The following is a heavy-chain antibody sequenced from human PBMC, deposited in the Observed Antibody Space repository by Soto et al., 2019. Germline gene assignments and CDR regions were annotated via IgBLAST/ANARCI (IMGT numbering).Heavy chain of an antibody. D-gene: IGHD3-10*01. J-gene: IGHJ4*02. Sequence: GASVKVSCKASGYTFTSYNLHWVRQAPGQGLEWMGLVNPSDGSANYAQKFQGRVTMTTDTSTSTAYMELRSLRSDDTAVYYCARFRRGWFGETLDYWGQGTLVTVSS. V-gene: IGHV1-46*01. CDR2: VNPSDGSA. CDR1: GYTFTSYN. CDR3: ARFRRGWFGETLDY.